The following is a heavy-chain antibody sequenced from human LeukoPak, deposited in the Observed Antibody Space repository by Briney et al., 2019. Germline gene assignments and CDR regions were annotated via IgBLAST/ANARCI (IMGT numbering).Heavy chain of an antibody. J-gene: IGHJ6*02. Sequence: GASVKVSCKASGGTFSSYAISWVRQAPGQGLEWMGGIIPIFGTANYAQKFQGRVTITADESTSTAYMELSSLRSEDTAVYYCATTPDSSARTSYYYYGMDVWGQGTTVTVSS. CDR2: IIPIFGTA. CDR1: GGTFSSYA. CDR3: ATTPDSSARTSYYYYGMDV. D-gene: IGHD6-19*01. V-gene: IGHV1-69*13.